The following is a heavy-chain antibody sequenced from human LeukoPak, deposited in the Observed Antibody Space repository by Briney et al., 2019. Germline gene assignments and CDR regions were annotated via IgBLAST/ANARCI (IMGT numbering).Heavy chain of an antibody. CDR1: GYTFTGYY. CDR3: ARAGYCSDGSCLGDFDY. J-gene: IGHJ4*02. Sequence: GASVKVSCKASGYTFTGYYMHWVRQAPGQGLEWMGWINPNSGGTNYAQKFRGWVTMTRDTSISTAYMELSRLRSDDTAVYYCARAGYCSDGSCLGDFDYWGQGTLVTVSS. D-gene: IGHD2-15*01. CDR2: INPNSGGT. V-gene: IGHV1-2*04.